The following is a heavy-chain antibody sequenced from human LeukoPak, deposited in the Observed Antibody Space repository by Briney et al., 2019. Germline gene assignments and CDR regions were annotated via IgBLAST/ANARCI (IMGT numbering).Heavy chain of an antibody. D-gene: IGHD5-18*01. CDR1: GFTFSSYE. CDR2: ISSSGSTI. J-gene: IGHJ6*02. V-gene: IGHV3-48*03. CDR3: ARVEVLGRAMIYYYYYGMDV. Sequence: GGSLRLSCAASGFTFSSYEMNWVRQAPGKGLEWVSYISSSGSTIYYADSVKGRFTISRDNAKNPLYLQMNSLRAEDTAVYYCARVEVLGRAMIYYYYYGMDVWGQGTTVTVSS.